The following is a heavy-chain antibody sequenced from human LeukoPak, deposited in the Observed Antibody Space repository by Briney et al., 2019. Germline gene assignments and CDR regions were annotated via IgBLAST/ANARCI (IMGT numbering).Heavy chain of an antibody. J-gene: IGHJ6*02. Sequence: PSETLSLTCTVSGGSVSSGSYYWSWIRQPPGKGLEWIGYIYYSGSTNYNPSLKSRVTISVDTSKNQFSLNLSSVTTADTAMYYCARDRSPEGYYDSSHWDYYHGMDVWGRGTTVTVSS. V-gene: IGHV4-61*01. CDR3: ARDRSPEGYYDSSHWDYYHGMDV. D-gene: IGHD3-22*01. CDR1: GGSVSSGSYY. CDR2: IYYSGST.